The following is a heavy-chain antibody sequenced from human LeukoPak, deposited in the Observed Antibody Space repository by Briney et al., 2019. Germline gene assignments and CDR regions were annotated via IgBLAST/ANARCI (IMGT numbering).Heavy chain of an antibody. D-gene: IGHD6-13*01. CDR3: ARDPVSSSWYGYFQH. CDR1: GFTFSSYW. CDR2: ISSSSTYT. J-gene: IGHJ1*01. Sequence: GGSLRLSCAASGFTFSSYWMSWVRQAPGKGLEWVSYISSSSTYTNYADSVKGRFTISRDNAKNSLYLQMNSLRAEDTAVYYCARDPVSSSWYGYFQHWGQGTLVSVSS. V-gene: IGHV3-11*05.